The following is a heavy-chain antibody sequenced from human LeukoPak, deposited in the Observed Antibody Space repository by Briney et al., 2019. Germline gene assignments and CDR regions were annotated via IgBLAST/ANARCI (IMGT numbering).Heavy chain of an antibody. D-gene: IGHD4-17*01. CDR3: ARDRRPYGDFIFFDY. CDR2: IIPIFGTA. V-gene: IGHV1-69*05. Sequence: GASVKVSCKASGGTFSSYAISWVRQAPGQGLEWMGGIIPIFGTANYAQKFQGRVTITTDESTSTAYMELSSLRSEDSAVYSCARDRRPYGDFIFFDYWGQGTLVTVSS. CDR1: GGTFSSYA. J-gene: IGHJ4*02.